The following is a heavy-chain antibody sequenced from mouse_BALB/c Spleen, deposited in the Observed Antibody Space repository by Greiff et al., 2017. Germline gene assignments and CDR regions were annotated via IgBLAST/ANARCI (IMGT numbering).Heavy chain of an antibody. CDR2: IWGGGST. CDR3: AKHSDYGSSYYFDY. CDR1: GFSLTDYG. J-gene: IGHJ2*01. Sequence: QVQLQQSGPGLVAPSQSLSITCTVSGFSLTDYGVSWIRQPPGKGLEWLGVIWGGGSTYYNSALKSRLSISKDNSKSQVFLKMNSLQTDDTAMYYCAKHSDYGSSYYFDYWGQGTTLTVSS. V-gene: IGHV2-6-5*01. D-gene: IGHD1-1*01.